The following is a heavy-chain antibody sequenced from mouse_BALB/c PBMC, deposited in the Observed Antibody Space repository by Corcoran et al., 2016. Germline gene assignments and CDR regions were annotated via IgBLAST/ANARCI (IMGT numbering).Heavy chain of an antibody. Sequence: EVLLQQSGPELVKPGASVKIPCKASGYTFTDYNMDWVKQNHGKSLEWSGDINPNKDGTIDNQKFKGKATLMVDNSSSTDYMELRSLTSEDNAVYYWAREGGNYLFVYLGQGTLVTVSA. J-gene: IGHJ3*01. CDR2: INPNKDGT. V-gene: IGHV1-18*01. D-gene: IGHD2-1*01. CDR3: AREGGNYLFVY. CDR1: GYTFTDYN.